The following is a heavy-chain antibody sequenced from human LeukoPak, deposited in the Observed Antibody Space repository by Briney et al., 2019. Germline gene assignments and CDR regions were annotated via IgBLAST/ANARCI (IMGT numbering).Heavy chain of an antibody. CDR3: AKEGCTSTSCYSNC. CDR2: ISGSGDAT. CDR1: GFTFSGYA. J-gene: IGHJ4*02. D-gene: IGHD2-2*01. V-gene: IGHV3-23*01. Sequence: GGSLRLSCAASGFTFSGYAMNWVRQAPGKGLEWVSVISGSGDATYYADSVKGRFTISRDNSKNTLYLQMNSLRAEDTAVYYCAKEGCTSTSCYSNCWGQGTLVTVSS.